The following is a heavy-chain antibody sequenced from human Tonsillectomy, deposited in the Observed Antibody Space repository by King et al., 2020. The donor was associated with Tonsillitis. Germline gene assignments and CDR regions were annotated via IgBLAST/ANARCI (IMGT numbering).Heavy chain of an antibody. CDR3: ARELHGYSYGSPVQAAAY. V-gene: IGHV1-2*02. CDR2: INPNSGGT. CDR1: GYTFTGYY. D-gene: IGHD5-18*01. J-gene: IGHJ4*02. Sequence: VQLVESGAEVKKPGASVKVSCKASGYTFTGYYMHWVRQAPGQGLEWMGWINPNSGGTNYAQKFQGRVTMTRDTSISTAYMELSRLRSDDTAVYYCARELHGYSYGSPVQAAAYWGLGTLVTVSS.